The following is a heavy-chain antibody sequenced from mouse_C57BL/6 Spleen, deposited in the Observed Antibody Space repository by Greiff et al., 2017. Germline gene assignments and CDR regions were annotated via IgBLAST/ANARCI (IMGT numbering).Heavy chain of an antibody. CDR1: GFTFSSYA. Sequence: EVKLVESGEGLVKPGGSLKLSCAASGFTFSSYAMSWVRQTPEKRLAWVAYISSGGDYIYYADTVKGRFTISRDNARNTLYLQMSSLKPEDTAMYYCTRDVWDGGYFDYWGQGTTLTVSS. CDR2: ISSGGDYI. V-gene: IGHV5-9-1*02. J-gene: IGHJ2*01. D-gene: IGHD4-1*01. CDR3: TRDVWDGGYFDY.